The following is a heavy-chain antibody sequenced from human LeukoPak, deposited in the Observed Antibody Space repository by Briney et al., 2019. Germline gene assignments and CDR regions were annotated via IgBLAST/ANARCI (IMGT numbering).Heavy chain of an antibody. V-gene: IGHV1-69*04. CDR1: GGTFSSYA. CDR2: IIPILGIA. D-gene: IGHD3-22*01. CDR3: ARVPYYYDSSGYERHDAFDI. Sequence: ASVKVSCKASGGTFSSYAISWVRQAPGQGLEWMGRIIPILGIANYAQKFQGRVTITADKSTSTAYMELSSLRSEDTAVYYCARVPYYYDSSGYERHDAFDIWGQGTMVTVSS. J-gene: IGHJ3*02.